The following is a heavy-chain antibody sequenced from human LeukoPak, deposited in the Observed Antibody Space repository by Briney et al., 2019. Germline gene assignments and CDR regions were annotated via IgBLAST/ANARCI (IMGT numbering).Heavy chain of an antibody. Sequence: SVKVSCKASGYTFTCYYMQWVRQARGQRLEWIGWSVVGSGNTNYAQKFQERVTITRDMSTSTAYMELSSLRSEDTAVYYCAASSRSWGPGGYWGQGTLVTVSS. CDR1: GYTFTCYY. V-gene: IGHV1-58*02. J-gene: IGHJ4*02. CDR3: AASSRSWGPGGY. D-gene: IGHD6-13*01. CDR2: SVVGSGNT.